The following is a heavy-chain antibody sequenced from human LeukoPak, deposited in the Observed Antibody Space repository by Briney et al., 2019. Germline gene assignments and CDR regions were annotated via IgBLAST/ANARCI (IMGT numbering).Heavy chain of an antibody. V-gene: IGHV3-23*01. CDR3: AKISRGNYGSGSYFDY. J-gene: IGHJ4*02. Sequence: GGTLRLSCAASGFTFSSYGMSWVRQAPGKGLEWVSAISGSGGITYYADSVKGRFSISRDNSKNTLYLQMNSLRAEDTAVYYCAKISRGNYGSGSYFDYWGQGTLVTVSS. CDR2: ISGSGGIT. D-gene: IGHD3-10*01. CDR1: GFTFSSYG.